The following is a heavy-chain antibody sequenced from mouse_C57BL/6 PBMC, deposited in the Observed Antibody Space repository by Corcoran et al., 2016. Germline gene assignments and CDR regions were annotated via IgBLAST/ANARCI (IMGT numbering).Heavy chain of an antibody. CDR3: ARGGYYGSSSYYAMDY. CDR1: GYTFTDYY. CDR2: IFPGSGST. J-gene: IGHJ4*01. V-gene: IGHV1-75*01. D-gene: IGHD1-1*01. Sequence: QVQLQQSGPELVKPGASVKISCKASGYTFTDYYINWVKQRPGQGLEWIGWIFPGSGSTYYNEKFKGKATLTVDKSSSTAYMLLSSLTSEDSAVYFCARGGYYGSSSYYAMDYWGQGTSVTVSS.